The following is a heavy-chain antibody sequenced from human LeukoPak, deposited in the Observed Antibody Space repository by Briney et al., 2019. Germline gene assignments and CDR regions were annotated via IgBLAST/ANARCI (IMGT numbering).Heavy chain of an antibody. V-gene: IGHV4-30-2*01. D-gene: IGHD2-21*02. CDR1: GGSISSGGYY. J-gene: IGHJ3*02. Sequence: PSQTLSLTCTVSGGSISSGGYYWSWIRQPPGKGLEWIGYIYHSGSTYYNPSLKSRVTISVDTSKNQFSLKLSSVTAADTAVYYCASNIAYCGGDCYSYDAFDIWGQGTMVTVSS. CDR3: ASNIAYCGGDCYSYDAFDI. CDR2: IYHSGST.